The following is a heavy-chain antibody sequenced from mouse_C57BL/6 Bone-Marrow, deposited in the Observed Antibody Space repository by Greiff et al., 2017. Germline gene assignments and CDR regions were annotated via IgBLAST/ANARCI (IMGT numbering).Heavy chain of an antibody. Sequence: VLLVESGPGLVQPSPSLSITCTVSGFSLTSYGVHWVRQSPGKGLEWLGVIWRGGSTNYNAPFMSRLSISKDNSKSQVFCKMNSLQADDTAIYYCAFGAYWGQGTLVTVSA. V-gene: IGHV2-5*01. CDR2: IWRGGST. CDR3: AFGAY. CDR1: GFSLTSYG. J-gene: IGHJ3*01. D-gene: IGHD3-1*01.